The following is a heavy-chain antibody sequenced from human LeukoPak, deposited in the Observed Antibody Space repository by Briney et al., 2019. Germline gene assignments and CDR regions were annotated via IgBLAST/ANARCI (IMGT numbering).Heavy chain of an antibody. CDR2: ISYDGSNK. J-gene: IGHJ4*02. D-gene: IGHD1-26*01. V-gene: IGHV3-30*04. CDR1: GFTFSTYA. Sequence: GGSLRLSCAASGFTFSTYAMHWVRQAPGKGLEWVAVISYDGSNKYYADSVKGRFTISRDNSKNTLFLEMNSLRAEDTAVYYCAKEEWQAPTFDYWGQGTLVTVSS. CDR3: AKEEWQAPTFDY.